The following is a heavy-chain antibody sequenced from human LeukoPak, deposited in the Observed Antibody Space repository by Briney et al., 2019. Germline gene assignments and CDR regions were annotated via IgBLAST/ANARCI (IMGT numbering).Heavy chain of an antibody. CDR1: GGSISSGGYY. CDR3: ARDFWSDYGMDV. D-gene: IGHD3/OR15-3a*01. CDR2: IYYSGST. Sequence: SQTLSLTCTVSGGSISSGGYYWSWIRQHPGKGLGWIGYIYYSGSTYYNPSLKSRVTISVDTSKNQFSLKLSSVTAADTAVYYCARDFWSDYGMDVWGQGTTVTVSS. V-gene: IGHV4-31*03. J-gene: IGHJ6*02.